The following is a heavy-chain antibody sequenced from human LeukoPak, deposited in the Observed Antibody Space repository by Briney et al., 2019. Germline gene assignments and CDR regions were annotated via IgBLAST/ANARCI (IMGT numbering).Heavy chain of an antibody. D-gene: IGHD4-17*01. V-gene: IGHV1-69*13. CDR1: GGTFSNSA. J-gene: IGHJ6*02. CDR3: ARVFTYGRSSYFYYGMDV. CDR2: IIPIFGTA. Sequence: GASVKVSCKASGGTFSNSAISWVRQAPGEGLEWMGGIIPIFGTANYAQKFQDRVTITADESTSTAYMELSSLRSEDTAVYYCARVFTYGRSSYFYYGMDVGGQGTRVTVSS.